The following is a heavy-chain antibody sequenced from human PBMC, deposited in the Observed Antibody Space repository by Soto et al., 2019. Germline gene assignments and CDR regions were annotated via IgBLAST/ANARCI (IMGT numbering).Heavy chain of an antibody. CDR1: GGSISSSSYY. Sequence: KSSETLSLTCTVSGGSISSSSYYWGWIRQPPGKGLEWIGSIYYSGSTYYNPSLKSRVTISVDTSKNQFPLKLSSVTAADTAVYYCARLGSGSYYESLFDPWAREPWSPSPQ. D-gene: IGHD3-10*01. V-gene: IGHV4-39*01. CDR2: IYYSGST. CDR3: ARLGSGSYYESLFDP. J-gene: IGHJ5*02.